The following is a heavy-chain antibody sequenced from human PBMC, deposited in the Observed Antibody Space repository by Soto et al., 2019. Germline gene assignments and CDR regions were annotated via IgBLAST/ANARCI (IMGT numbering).Heavy chain of an antibody. V-gene: IGHV1-69*06. CDR3: ARDPPPPGSNSLFYYHGMGV. CDR2: IIPIYGTA. J-gene: IGHJ6*02. CDR1: GGTFSFYA. Sequence: QVQLVQSGAEVKKPGSSVKVSCKASGGTFSFYAISWVRQAPGQGLEWMGGIIPIYGTAQNAPKFQGRVTNTAVKTTKTAYMDLSSLRSEDTAVYYCARDPPPPGSNSLFYYHGMGVWGQGTTVTVSS. D-gene: IGHD6-13*01.